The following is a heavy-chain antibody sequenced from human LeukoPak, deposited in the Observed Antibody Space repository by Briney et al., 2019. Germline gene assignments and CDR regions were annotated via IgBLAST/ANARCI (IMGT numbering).Heavy chain of an antibody. J-gene: IGHJ3*02. D-gene: IGHD6-6*01. CDR3: ARPQGGSSSADAFDI. CDR1: GYTFTRHY. Sequence: ASVKVSCKASGYTFTRHYMNWVRQAPGQGLEWMGKINPSSGGTGYAQKFQGRVTMTRDTSTSTVYMELTSLRSEDTAVYYCARPQGGSSSADAFDIWGQGTMVTVSS. CDR2: INPSSGGT. V-gene: IGHV1-46*01.